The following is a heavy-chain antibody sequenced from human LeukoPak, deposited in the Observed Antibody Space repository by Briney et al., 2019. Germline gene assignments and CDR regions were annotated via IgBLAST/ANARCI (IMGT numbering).Heavy chain of an antibody. CDR2: ISYDGSNK. CDR1: GFTVSSYA. D-gene: IGHD2-2*01. J-gene: IGHJ4*02. CDR3: ARDKLYCSSTSCYVGGYFDY. V-gene: IGHV3-30-3*01. Sequence: GGSLRLSCAASGFTVSSYAMHWVRQAPGKGLEWVAVISYDGSNKYYADSVKGRFTISRDNSKNTLYLQMNSLRAEDTAVYYCARDKLYCSSTSCYVGGYFDYWGQGTLVTVSS.